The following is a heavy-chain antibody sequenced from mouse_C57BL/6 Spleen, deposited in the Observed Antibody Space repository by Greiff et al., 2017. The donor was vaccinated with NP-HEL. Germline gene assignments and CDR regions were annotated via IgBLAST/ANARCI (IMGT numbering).Heavy chain of an antibody. D-gene: IGHD4-1*01. CDR3: ARKGPGTSYFDD. CDR1: GYAFSSSW. V-gene: IGHV1-82*01. J-gene: IGHJ2*01. CDR2: IYPGDGDT. Sequence: QVQLQQSGPELVKPGASVKISCKASGYAFSSSWMNWVKQRPGKGLEWIGRIYPGDGDTNYNGKFKGKATLTADKSSSTAYMQLSSLTSEDSAVYFCARKGPGTSYFDDWGQGTTLTVSS.